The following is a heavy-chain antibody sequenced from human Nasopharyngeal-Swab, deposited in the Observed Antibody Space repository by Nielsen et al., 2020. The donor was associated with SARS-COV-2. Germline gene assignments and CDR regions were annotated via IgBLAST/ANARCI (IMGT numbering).Heavy chain of an antibody. Sequence: GESLKISCAASGFSFSGYAMNWVRQAPGKGLEWVSTITGNGDTTYYADSVKGRFTISRDNSENTVYLQMNSLRAEDTALYHCARPLSRDSTWTTEANWFDPWGQGTLVTVSS. CDR1: GFSFSGYA. V-gene: IGHV3-23*01. CDR2: ITGNGDTT. D-gene: IGHD6-13*01. J-gene: IGHJ5*02. CDR3: ARPLSRDSTWTTEANWFDP.